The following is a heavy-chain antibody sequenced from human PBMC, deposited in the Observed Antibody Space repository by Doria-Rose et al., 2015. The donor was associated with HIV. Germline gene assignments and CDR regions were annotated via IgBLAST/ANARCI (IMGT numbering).Heavy chain of an antibody. V-gene: IGHV2-26*01. D-gene: IGHD6-13*01. CDR1: GVSLSSLGMG. CDR3: ARIKSSRWYHKYYFDF. J-gene: IGHJ4*02. Sequence: QVTLKESGPVLVKPTETLTLTCTVSGVSLSSLGMGVSWIRQPPGKALEWLANILSDDKRSYKTSLKSRLAISRGTSKRQVVLTMTDMDPVDTATYYCARIKSSRWYHKYYFDFWGQGTLVIVSA. CDR2: ILSDDKR.